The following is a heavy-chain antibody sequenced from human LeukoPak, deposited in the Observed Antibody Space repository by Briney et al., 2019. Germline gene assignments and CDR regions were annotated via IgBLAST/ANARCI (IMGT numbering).Heavy chain of an antibody. CDR2: INPSGGST. D-gene: IGHD6-19*01. V-gene: IGHV1-46*01. CDR1: GYTFTSYY. J-gene: IGHJ6*02. CDR3: ARDEQGGSGLFFYYYYGMDV. Sequence: ASVKVSCKASGYTFTSYYMHWVRQAPGQGLEWMGIINPSGGSTSYAQKFQGRVTMTRDTSTSTVYMELSSLRSEDTAVYYCARDEQGGSGLFFYYYYGMDVWGQGTTVTVSS.